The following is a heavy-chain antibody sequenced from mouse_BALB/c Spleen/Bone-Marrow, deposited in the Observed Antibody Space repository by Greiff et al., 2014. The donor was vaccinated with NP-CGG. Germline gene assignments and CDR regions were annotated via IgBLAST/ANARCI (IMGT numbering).Heavy chain of an antibody. Sequence: VQLQQSGGDLVKPGGSLKLSCAASGFTFSSYGMSWVRQTPDKRLEWVATISSGGSYTYYPDSVKGRFTISRDNAKNTLYLQMSSLESEDTAMYYCARQTYYDYDGYFDYWAKAPLSQSPQ. V-gene: IGHV5-6*01. CDR1: GFTFSSYG. CDR3: ARQTYYDYDGYFDY. D-gene: IGHD2-4*01. J-gene: IGHJ2*01. CDR2: ISSGGSYT.